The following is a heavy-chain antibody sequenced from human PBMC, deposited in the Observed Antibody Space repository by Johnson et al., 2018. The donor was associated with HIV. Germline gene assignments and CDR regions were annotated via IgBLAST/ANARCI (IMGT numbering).Heavy chain of an antibody. CDR2: IKQDGSEK. CDR3: ARDLSVSYRSDAFDI. CDR1: GFTFSSYW. V-gene: IGHV3-7*01. D-gene: IGHD1-26*01. J-gene: IGHJ3*02. Sequence: VQLVESGGGLVQPGGSLRLSCAASGFTFSSYWMSWVRQAPGKGLEWVANIKQDGSEKYYVDSVKGRFTISRDNAKNSLYLQMNSLRAEDTAVYYGARDLSVSYRSDAFDIWGQWTMVTYSS.